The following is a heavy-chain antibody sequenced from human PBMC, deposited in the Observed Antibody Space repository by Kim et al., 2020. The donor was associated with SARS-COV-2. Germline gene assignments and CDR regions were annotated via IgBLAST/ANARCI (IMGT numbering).Heavy chain of an antibody. CDR2: VSYDGSNK. J-gene: IGHJ4*02. CDR3: AKDSSYRVYYFDY. Sequence: GSLRLSCAASGFTFSDYGIHWVRQAPGKGLEWVALVSYDGSNKYYADSVKGRFSISRDNFKNTLYLQMNSLRAEDTAVYYCAKDSSYRVYYFDYWGQGTLVTVSS. D-gene: IGHD2-8*01. V-gene: IGHV3-30*18. CDR1: GFTFSDYG.